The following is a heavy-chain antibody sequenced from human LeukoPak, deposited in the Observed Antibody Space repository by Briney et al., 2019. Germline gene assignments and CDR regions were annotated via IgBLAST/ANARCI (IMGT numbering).Heavy chain of an antibody. D-gene: IGHD3-10*01. CDR1: GFSFISYG. CDR2: ISDGGRRK. J-gene: IGHJ6*02. Sequence: PGGSLRLSCAASGFSFISYGMHWVRQAPGKGLEWVGVISDGGRRKDYADSVKGRFTISRDNSKNTLYLQMNSLRAEDTAVYYCAKDQARMVRGVIYYYYYYGMDVWGQGTTVTVSS. CDR3: AKDQARMVRGVIYYYYYYGMDV. V-gene: IGHV3-30*18.